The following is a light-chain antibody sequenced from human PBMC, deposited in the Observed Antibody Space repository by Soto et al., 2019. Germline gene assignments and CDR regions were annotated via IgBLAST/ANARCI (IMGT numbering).Light chain of an antibody. J-gene: IGKJ1*01. CDR2: DAS. V-gene: IGKV3-11*01. Sequence: EILLTQSPATLSLSPGERATLSCMASQSVSSYLAWYQQKPGQAPRLLIYDASNRATGIPARFSGSGSGTEFTLTISSLQSEDFAVYYCQQYNDWWTFGQGTKVDIK. CDR1: QSVSSY. CDR3: QQYNDWWT.